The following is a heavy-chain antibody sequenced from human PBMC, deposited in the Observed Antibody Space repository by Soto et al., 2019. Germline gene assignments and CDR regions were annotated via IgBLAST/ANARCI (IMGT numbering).Heavy chain of an antibody. Sequence: TLSLTCTVSGGSVTSGSYYWSWIRQPPGKGLEWIGYIYYTGSIFYNPSLQSRVSISVDTSKNQFSLRLSSVTAADTAVYYCARDDCGGSRCSYYYGMDVWGQGTTVTVSS. CDR2: IYYTGSI. J-gene: IGHJ6*02. CDR1: GGSVTSGSYY. V-gene: IGHV4-30-4*01. CDR3: ARDDCGGSRCSYYYGMDV. D-gene: IGHD2-21*01.